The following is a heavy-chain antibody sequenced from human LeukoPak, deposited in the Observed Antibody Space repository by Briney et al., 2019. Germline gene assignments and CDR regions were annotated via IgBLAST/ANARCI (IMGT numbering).Heavy chain of an antibody. D-gene: IGHD4-23*01. J-gene: IGHJ4*02. CDR1: GFTFDTYA. V-gene: IGHV3-53*01. CDR2: IYSGGRT. CDR3: ARLGNSGYYFDY. Sequence: GGSLRLSCAASGFTFDTYAMSWVRQAPGKGLEWVSVIYSGGRTYYADSVKGRFTISRDNSKNTLYLQMNSLRAEDTAVYYCARLGNSGYYFDYWGQGTLVTVSS.